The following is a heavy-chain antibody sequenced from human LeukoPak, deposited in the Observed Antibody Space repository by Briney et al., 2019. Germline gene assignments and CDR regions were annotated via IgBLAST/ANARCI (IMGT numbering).Heavy chain of an antibody. CDR2: ISSSSSYI. Sequence: GGSLRLSCAASGFTFSSYSMNWVRQAPGKGLEWVSSISSSSSYIYYADSVKGRFTISRDNAKNSLYLQMNSLRAEDTAVYYCARSDILTGYYGGYSDYWGQGTLVTVSS. J-gene: IGHJ4*02. V-gene: IGHV3-21*01. D-gene: IGHD3-9*01. CDR3: ARSDILTGYYGGYSDY. CDR1: GFTFSSYS.